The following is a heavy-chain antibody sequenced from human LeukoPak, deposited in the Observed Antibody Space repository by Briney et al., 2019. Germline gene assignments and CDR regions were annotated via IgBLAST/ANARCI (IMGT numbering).Heavy chain of an antibody. CDR1: GFTFNDYY. J-gene: IGHJ5*02. CDR3: ATDGAGFDI. Sequence: GGSLRLSCAASGFTFNDYYMSWLRQAPGKGLKWLSYINIGGTKTSYAVSGKGQFTISRDNAKKYLYLEMNNLRAEGTAVYYCATDGAGFDIWGQGVLVTVSS. V-gene: IGHV3-11*01. CDR2: INIGGTKT.